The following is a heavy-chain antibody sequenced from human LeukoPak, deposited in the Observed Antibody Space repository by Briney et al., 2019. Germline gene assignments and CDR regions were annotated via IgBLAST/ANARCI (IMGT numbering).Heavy chain of an antibody. J-gene: IGHJ4*02. CDR1: GGSISSYY. D-gene: IGHD3-22*01. Sequence: KPSETLSLTCTVSGGSISSYYWSWIRQPPGKGLEWIGYIYYSGSTNYNPSLKSRVTISVDTSKNQFSLKLSSVTAADTAVYYCARGGPYYDSSGYFDYWGQGTLVTVSS. CDR2: IYYSGST. V-gene: IGHV4-59*01. CDR3: ARGGPYYDSSGYFDY.